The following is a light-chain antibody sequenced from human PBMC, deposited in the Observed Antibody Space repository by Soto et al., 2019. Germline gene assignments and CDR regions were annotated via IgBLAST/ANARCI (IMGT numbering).Light chain of an antibody. Sequence: QLVLTQPPSVSGAPGQTVTISCTGSSSNIGSPYDVHWYQQLPGTAPKLLIYGNTNRPSGVPDRFSGSKSGTSASLAITGLQAEDEADYYCQSYDSSLQWVFGGGTKVTVL. CDR3: QSYDSSLQWV. CDR1: SSNIGSPYD. V-gene: IGLV1-40*01. J-gene: IGLJ3*02. CDR2: GNT.